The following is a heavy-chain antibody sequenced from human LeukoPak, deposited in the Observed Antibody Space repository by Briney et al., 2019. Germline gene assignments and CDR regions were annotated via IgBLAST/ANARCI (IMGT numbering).Heavy chain of an antibody. Sequence: GGSLRLSCAASGFTFSSYGMHWVRQAPGNGLEWVAVIWYDGSNKYYADSVKGRFTISRDNSKNTLYLQMNSLRAEDTAVYYCARDLGGGGYYDSSGYYPSYYFDYWGQGTLVTVSS. CDR1: GFTFSSYG. D-gene: IGHD3-22*01. CDR2: IWYDGSNK. J-gene: IGHJ4*02. V-gene: IGHV3-33*01. CDR3: ARDLGGGGYYDSSGYYPSYYFDY.